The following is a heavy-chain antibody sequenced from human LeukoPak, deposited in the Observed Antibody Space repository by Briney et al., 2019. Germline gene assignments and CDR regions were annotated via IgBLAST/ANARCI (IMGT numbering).Heavy chain of an antibody. J-gene: IGHJ4*02. D-gene: IGHD1-14*01. CDR3: ARHGTISSESYFDY. CDR1: GGSISSYY. CDR2: IYYSGST. Sequence: PSETLSLTCTVSGGSISSYYWSWIRQPPGKGLEWIGYIYYSGSTNYNPSLKSRVTGLVDTSKNQVSLRLSSVTAADTAVYYCARHGTISSESYFDYWGQGALVTVSS. V-gene: IGHV4-59*08.